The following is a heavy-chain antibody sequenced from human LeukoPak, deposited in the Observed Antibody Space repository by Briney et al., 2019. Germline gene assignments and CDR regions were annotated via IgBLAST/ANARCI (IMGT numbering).Heavy chain of an antibody. CDR3: ARELRFLEWSQPYMDV. CDR2: IYTSGST. CDR1: GGSISSGSYY. J-gene: IGHJ6*03. V-gene: IGHV4-61*02. D-gene: IGHD3-3*01. Sequence: SETLSLTCTVSGGSISSGSYYWSWIRQPAGKGLEWIGRIYTSGSTNYNPSLKSRVTMSVDTSKNQFSLKLSSVTAADTAVYYCARELRFLEWSQPYMDVWGKGTTVTVSS.